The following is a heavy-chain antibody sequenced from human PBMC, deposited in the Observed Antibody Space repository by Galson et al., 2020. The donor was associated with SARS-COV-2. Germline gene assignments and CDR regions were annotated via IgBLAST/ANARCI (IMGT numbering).Heavy chain of an antibody. J-gene: IGHJ6*02. CDR3: ARDLPRRYGGYAWYYYGMDV. CDR1: GYTFTGYY. V-gene: IGHV1-2*04. Sequence: ASVKVSCKASGYTFTGYYMHWVRQAPGQGLEWMGWINPNSGGTNYAQKFQGWVTMTRDTSISTAYMELSRLRSDDTAVYYCARDLPRRYGGYAWYYYGMDVWGQGTTVTVSS. CDR2: INPNSGGT. D-gene: IGHD5-12*01.